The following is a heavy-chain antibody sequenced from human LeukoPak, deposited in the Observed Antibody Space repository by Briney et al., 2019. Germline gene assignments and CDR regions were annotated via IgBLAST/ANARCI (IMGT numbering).Heavy chain of an antibody. V-gene: IGHV4-30-2*05. J-gene: IGHJ6*02. CDR1: GGSISSGGYS. D-gene: IGHD5-12*01. CDR2: IYHSGST. CDR3: ASSEAPITPPPYGMGV. Sequence: PSETLSLTCAVSGGSISSGGYSWSWIRQPPGTGLEWIGYIYHSGSTFYNPFLKSRVTISVDTSKNHFSLRLGSVTAADTALYYCASSEAPITPPPYGMGVWGQGTKVTVSS.